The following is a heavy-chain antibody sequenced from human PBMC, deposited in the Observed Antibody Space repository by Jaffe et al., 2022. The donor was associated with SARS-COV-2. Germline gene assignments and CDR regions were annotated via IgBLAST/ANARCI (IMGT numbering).Heavy chain of an antibody. J-gene: IGHJ6*02. CDR1: GFTLTSYA. V-gene: IGHV3-23*01. Sequence: EVQLLESGGDLVQPGGSLRLSCAASGFTLTSYAMSWVRQAPGKGLEWVSGIIGNGGGTYYADSVKGRFTISRDISKNTLYLQMNSLRAEDTAVYYCAKDYPEPKGDYSSSSQIMDVWGHGTTVTVSS. CDR3: AKDYPEPKGDYSSSSQIMDV. D-gene: IGHD6-6*01. CDR2: IIGNGGGT.